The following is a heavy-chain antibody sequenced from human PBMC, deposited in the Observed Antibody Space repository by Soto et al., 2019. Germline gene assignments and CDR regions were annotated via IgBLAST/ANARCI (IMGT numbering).Heavy chain of an antibody. CDR3: ARDKDIVATIGRVYYGMDV. CDR2: INPNSGGT. Sequence: ASVKVSCKASGYTFTGYCMHWVRQAPGQGLEWMGWINPNSGGTNYAQKFQGRVTMTRDTSISTAYMELSRLRSDDTAVYCCARDKDIVATIGRVYYGMDVWGQGTTVTVSS. CDR1: GYTFTGYC. V-gene: IGHV1-2*02. D-gene: IGHD5-12*01. J-gene: IGHJ6*02.